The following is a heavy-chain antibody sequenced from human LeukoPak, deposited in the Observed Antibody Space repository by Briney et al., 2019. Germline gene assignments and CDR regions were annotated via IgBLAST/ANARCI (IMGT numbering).Heavy chain of an antibody. J-gene: IGHJ6*02. CDR2: IYFTGST. Sequence: SETLSLTCTVSGGSLSSYYWTWIRQPPGKGLEWIGYIYFTGSTNYNPSLKGRVTMSVDTSNSQFSLRLTSVTAADTAVYYCARADCSTTSCPMDVWGQGATVTVSS. CDR3: ARADCSTTSCPMDV. V-gene: IGHV4-59*01. CDR1: GGSLSSYY. D-gene: IGHD2-2*01.